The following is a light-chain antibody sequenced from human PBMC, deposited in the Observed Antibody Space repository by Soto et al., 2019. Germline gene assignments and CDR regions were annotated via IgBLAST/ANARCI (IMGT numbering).Light chain of an antibody. CDR3: QAWDSRTAGD. V-gene: IGLV3-1*01. J-gene: IGLJ1*01. Sequence: SYELTQPPSVSVSPGQTASITCSGDKLGDKYACWYQQKPGQSPVLVIYQDSKRPSGIPERFSGSNSGNTATLTISGTQAMDEAYYYCQAWDSRTAGDFGTGTKVTVL. CDR1: KLGDKY. CDR2: QDS.